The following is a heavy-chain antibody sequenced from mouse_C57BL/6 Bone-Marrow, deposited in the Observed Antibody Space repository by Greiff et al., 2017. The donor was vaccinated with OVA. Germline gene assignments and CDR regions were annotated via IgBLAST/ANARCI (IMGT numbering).Heavy chain of an antibody. D-gene: IGHD2-4*01. Sequence: DVKLVESGGGLVQPGESLKLSCESTEYEFPSHDMSWVRQTPEKRLELVADINSDGGSTYYPDTIESRFIISRDNTKKTMYLQISSLRSEDTAFYYCERPAYDYGFDFWGQGTALTVSS. CDR1: EYEFPSHD. V-gene: IGHV5-2*01. CDR3: ERPAYDYGFDF. J-gene: IGHJ2*01. CDR2: INSDGGST.